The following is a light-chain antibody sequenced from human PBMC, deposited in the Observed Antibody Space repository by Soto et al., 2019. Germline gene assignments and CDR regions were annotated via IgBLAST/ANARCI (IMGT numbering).Light chain of an antibody. CDR2: DAS. J-gene: IGKJ1*01. Sequence: EIVLTQSPGKLSLSPGERATLSCRASQSVSSYLAWYQQKPGQAPRLLIYDASNRATGIPARFSGSGSGTDFTLTISSLQSEDFAVYYCQQYNNWPRTFGQGTKVDIK. CDR1: QSVSSY. CDR3: QQYNNWPRT. V-gene: IGKV3-11*01.